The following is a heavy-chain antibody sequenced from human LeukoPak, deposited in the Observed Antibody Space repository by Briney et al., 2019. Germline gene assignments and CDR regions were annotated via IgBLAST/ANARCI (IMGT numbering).Heavy chain of an antibody. J-gene: IGHJ4*02. CDR3: AKGTHRPQCSSTSCYTFYFDY. V-gene: IGHV3-23*01. CDR2: ISGSGGST. D-gene: IGHD2-2*02. CDR1: GFTFSSYA. Sequence: PGGSLRLSCAASGFTFSSYAMSWVRQAPGKGLEWVSAISGSGGSTYYADSVKGRFTISRDNSKNTLYLQMNSLRAEDTAVYYCAKGTHRPQCSSTSCYTFYFDYWGQGTLVTVSS.